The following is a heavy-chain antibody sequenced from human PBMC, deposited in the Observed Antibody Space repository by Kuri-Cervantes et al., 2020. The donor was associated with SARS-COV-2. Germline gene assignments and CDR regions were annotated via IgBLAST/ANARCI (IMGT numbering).Heavy chain of an antibody. Sequence: GGSLRLSCAASGFTFSSYWMSWVRQAPGKGLEWVANIKQDGSEKYYVDSVKGRFTISRDNAKNSLYLQMNSLRAEDTAVYYCARIAVAGLNYYYYYYMDVWGKGTTVTVSS. V-gene: IGHV3-7*01. CDR1: GFTFSSYW. D-gene: IGHD6-19*01. J-gene: IGHJ6*03. CDR3: ARIAVAGLNYYYYYYMDV. CDR2: IKQDGSEK.